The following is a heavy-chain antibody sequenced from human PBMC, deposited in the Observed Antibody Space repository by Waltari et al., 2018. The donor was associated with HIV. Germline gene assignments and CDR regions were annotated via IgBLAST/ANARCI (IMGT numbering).Heavy chain of an antibody. V-gene: IGHV1-69*13. CDR2: IIPVFGKA. D-gene: IGHD2-2*01. J-gene: IGHJ4*02. Sequence: QVQLVQSGAEVKEPGSSVKVSCKASGATFHSYVTTWVRQAPGQGLEWVGWIIPVFGKANYAQKCQGRVAITADESTGTVYMELSRLRSDDTAVYFCARFFCSSSRCPPLTYYFDHWGQGSLVTVSS. CDR3: ARFFCSSSRCPPLTYYFDH. CDR1: GATFHSYV.